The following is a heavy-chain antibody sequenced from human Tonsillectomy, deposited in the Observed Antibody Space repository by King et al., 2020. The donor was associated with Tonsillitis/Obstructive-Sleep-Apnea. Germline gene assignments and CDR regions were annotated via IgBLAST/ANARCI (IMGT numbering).Heavy chain of an antibody. CDR2: ITHSGST. J-gene: IGHJ6*03. CDR3: ARDRYYSDSSGSFPYYYYMDV. V-gene: IGHV4-34*01. D-gene: IGHD3-22*01. CDR1: GGSFSGYY. Sequence: QLQQWGAGLLKPSETLSLTCAVYGGSFSGYYWSWVRQPPGKGLEWIGEITHSGSTNSNPSLTSRVTFSVDTSKNQFSLKLSSVTAADTAVYFCARDRYYSDSSGSFPYYYYMDVWGKGTTVTVSS.